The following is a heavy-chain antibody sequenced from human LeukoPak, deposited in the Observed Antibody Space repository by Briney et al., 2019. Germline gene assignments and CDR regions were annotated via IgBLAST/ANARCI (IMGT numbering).Heavy chain of an antibody. Sequence: GGSLRLSCAASGFTFSSYAMHWVRQAPGKGLEWVAVISYDGSNKYYADSVKGRFTISRDNSKNTLYLQMNSLRAEDTAVYYCARTRRGGYNLPDYWGQGTLVTVSS. CDR3: ARTRRGGYNLPDY. V-gene: IGHV3-30-3*01. CDR2: ISYDGSNK. J-gene: IGHJ4*02. CDR1: GFTFSSYA. D-gene: IGHD5-24*01.